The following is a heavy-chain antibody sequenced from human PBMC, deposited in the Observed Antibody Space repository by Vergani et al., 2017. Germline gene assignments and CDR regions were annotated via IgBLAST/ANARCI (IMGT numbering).Heavy chain of an antibody. J-gene: IGHJ4*02. CDR3: VRIRGVTTDY. V-gene: IGHV2-70*15. Sequence: QVTLRESGPALVKPTQTPTLTCTFSGFSLTTSGICMTWIRQPPGKALEWLARIDWDDNKYYSTSLKTRLTISKDTSNNQVVLTMTNMDPVDTATYYFVRIRGVTTDYWGQGTLVTVSS. D-gene: IGHD2-21*02. CDR2: IDWDDNK. CDR1: GFSLTTSGIC.